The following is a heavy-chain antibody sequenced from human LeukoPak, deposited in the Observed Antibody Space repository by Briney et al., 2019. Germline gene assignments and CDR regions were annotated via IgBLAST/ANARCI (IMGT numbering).Heavy chain of an antibody. V-gene: IGHV1-18*04. Sequence: ASVEVSCKASGYTFTGYYMHWVRQAPGQGLEWMGWISAYNGNTNFALKLQGRVSMTTDASTSTAYMELTSLRSDDTAVYYCARVLYSGSYGINYWGQGTLVTVSS. CDR2: ISAYNGNT. CDR3: ARVLYSGSYGINY. CDR1: GYTFTGYY. D-gene: IGHD1-26*01. J-gene: IGHJ4*02.